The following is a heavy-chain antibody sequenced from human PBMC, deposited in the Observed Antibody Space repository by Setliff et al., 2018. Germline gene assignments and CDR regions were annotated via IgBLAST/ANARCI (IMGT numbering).Heavy chain of an antibody. D-gene: IGHD1-26*01. CDR3: AKGGGRYHSAS. J-gene: IGHJ4*02. CDR2: IYYSGST. CDR1: GGSISSSSYY. Sequence: SETLSLTCTVSGGSISSSSYYWGWIRQPPGKGLEWIGSIYYSGSTYYNPSLKSRVTISVETSKNQFSLKLTSVTAADTAVYYCAKGGGRYHSASWGQGTLVTVSS. V-gene: IGHV4-39*07.